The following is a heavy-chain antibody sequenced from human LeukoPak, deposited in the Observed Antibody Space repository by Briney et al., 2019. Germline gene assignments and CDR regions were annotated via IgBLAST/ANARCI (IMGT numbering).Heavy chain of an antibody. CDR2: IYSGGAT. CDR1: GITVSTNY. CDR3: ARLHYDVLTGPFDY. Sequence: GGSLRLSCAASGITVSTNYMSWVRQAPGKGLEWVSIIYSGGATYYADSVKGRFTISREISKNTLWLQMNSLRAEDTAVYYCARLHYDVLTGPFDYRGQGTLVTVSS. D-gene: IGHD3-9*01. J-gene: IGHJ4*02. V-gene: IGHV3-66*04.